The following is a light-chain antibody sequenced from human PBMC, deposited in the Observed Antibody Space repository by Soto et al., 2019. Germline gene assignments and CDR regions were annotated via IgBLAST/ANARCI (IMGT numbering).Light chain of an antibody. V-gene: IGKV1-5*03. CDR2: KAF. J-gene: IGKJ1*01. CDR1: QMISIW. Sequence: DIQITQAPSTPSASVGDRGPITCRASQMISIWLAWYQQKQGKPPTILIYKAFSLESGVPSGLSGGRGGTEVTLIIISLQHDEYAAVYCHQYSNYTPCTFGQGTRVDI. CDR3: HQYSNYTPCT.